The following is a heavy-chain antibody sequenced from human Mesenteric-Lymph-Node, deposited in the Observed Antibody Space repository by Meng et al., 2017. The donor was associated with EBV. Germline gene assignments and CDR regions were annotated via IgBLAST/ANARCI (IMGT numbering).Heavy chain of an antibody. CDR1: GGSVNSGSYY. CDR2: IFSSGST. Sequence: LHGSGPGLVKPSEPLSLTCPVSGGSVNSGSYYWSWIRQPPGKGLQWIGYIFSSGSTNYNPSFKSRVTISVDMSKNHFSLRLTSVTPADTAVYYCARGYGSGSYRYFDYWGQGTLVTVSS. V-gene: IGHV4-61*03. CDR3: ARGYGSGSYRYFDY. D-gene: IGHD3-10*01. J-gene: IGHJ4*02.